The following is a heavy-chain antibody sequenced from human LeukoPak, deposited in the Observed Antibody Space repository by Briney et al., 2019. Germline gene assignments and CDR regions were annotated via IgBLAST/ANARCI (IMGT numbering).Heavy chain of an antibody. CDR2: IYYSGST. CDR1: GGSISGYF. D-gene: IGHD1-1*01. V-gene: IGHV4-59*08. Sequence: SETLSLTCTVSGGSISGYFWSWIRQPPGKGLEWIGYIYYSGSTSYNPSLKSRVTISVDTSKNQFSLKLTSVTAADTAVYYCAIHGAYNWNDYAFDVWGQGTMVTVSS. J-gene: IGHJ3*01. CDR3: AIHGAYNWNDYAFDV.